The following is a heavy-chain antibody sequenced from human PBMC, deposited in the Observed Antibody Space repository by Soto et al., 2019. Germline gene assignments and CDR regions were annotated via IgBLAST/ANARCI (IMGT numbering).Heavy chain of an antibody. J-gene: IGHJ4*02. D-gene: IGHD3-22*01. V-gene: IGHV4-34*01. CDR1: GGSFSGYY. Sequence: SETLSLTCAVYGGSFSGYYWSWIRQPPGKGLEWIGEINHSGSTNYNPSLKSRVTISVDTSKNRFSLKLSSVTAADTAVYYCARGPRITMIVVVITPGYYFDYWGQGTLVTVSS. CDR3: ARGPRITMIVVVITPGYYFDY. CDR2: INHSGST.